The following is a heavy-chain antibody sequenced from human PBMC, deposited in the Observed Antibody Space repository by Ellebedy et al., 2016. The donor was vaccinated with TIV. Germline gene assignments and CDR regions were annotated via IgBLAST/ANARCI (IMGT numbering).Heavy chain of an antibody. CDR1: GGSFSGYY. D-gene: IGHD3-22*01. CDR3: ARDSDYDSSGYYTTTVYFDY. V-gene: IGHV4-34*01. Sequence: SETLSLXXAVYGGSFSGYYWSWIRQPPGKGLEWIGEINHSGSTNYNPSLKSRVTISVDTSKNQFSLQLNSVTPEDTAVYYCARDSDYDSSGYYTTTVYFDYWGQGTLVTVSS. J-gene: IGHJ4*02. CDR2: INHSGST.